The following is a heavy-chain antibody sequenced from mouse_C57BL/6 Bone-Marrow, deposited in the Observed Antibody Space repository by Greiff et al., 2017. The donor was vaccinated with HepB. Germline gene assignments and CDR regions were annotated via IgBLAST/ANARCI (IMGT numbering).Heavy chain of an antibody. CDR2: IDPSDSYT. D-gene: IGHD1-1*01. CDR1: GYTFTSYW. Sequence: QVQLQQPGAELVRPGPSVKLSCKASGYTFTSYWMHWVKQRPGQGLVWIGVIDPSDSYTKYNQKFKGKATLTVEKSSSTAYMQLSSLTSEDSAVYYCERDYGSSSWFAYWGQGTLVTVSA. V-gene: IGHV1-59*01. CDR3: ERDYGSSSWFAY. J-gene: IGHJ3*01.